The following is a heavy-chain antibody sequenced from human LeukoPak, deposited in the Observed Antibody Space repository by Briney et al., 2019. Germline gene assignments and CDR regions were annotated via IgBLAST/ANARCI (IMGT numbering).Heavy chain of an antibody. J-gene: IGHJ6*03. CDR3: ARDLPYGYYMDV. D-gene: IGHD3-10*01. V-gene: IGHV1-2*02. Sequence: GASVKVSCKASGYTFTGYYMHWVRQAPGQGLEWTGWINPNSGGTNYAQKFQGRVTMTRDTSISTAYMELSRLRSDDTAVYYCARDLPYGYYMDVWGKGTTVTVSS. CDR1: GYTFTGYY. CDR2: INPNSGGT.